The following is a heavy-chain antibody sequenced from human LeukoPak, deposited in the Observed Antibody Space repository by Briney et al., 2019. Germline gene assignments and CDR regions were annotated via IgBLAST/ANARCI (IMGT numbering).Heavy chain of an antibody. CDR1: GDSISTSSYF. V-gene: IGHV4-39*01. Sequence: SETLSLTCSVSGDSISTSSYFWGWIRQPPGKGLEWIGSILYSGTTYYKPSLKSRVTISVDTPKNQFSLELTSVTAADTAVYYCARHRWGTARFDYWGQGTLVTVSS. D-gene: IGHD2-21*02. CDR2: ILYSGTT. J-gene: IGHJ4*02. CDR3: ARHRWGTARFDY.